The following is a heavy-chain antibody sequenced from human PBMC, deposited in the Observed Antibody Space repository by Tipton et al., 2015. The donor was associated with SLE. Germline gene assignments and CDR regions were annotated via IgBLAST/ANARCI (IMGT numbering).Heavy chain of an antibody. Sequence: GLVKPSQTLSLTCTVSGGSISSDDYYWTWIRQHPGKGLEWIGHISYSGSPYYNPSLRSRVTISVDTSKNHFSLKLSSVTAADTAVYYCARGGVGGYDYFDHWGQGTLVTVSS. V-gene: IGHV4-31*03. D-gene: IGHD5-12*01. J-gene: IGHJ4*02. CDR2: ISYSGSP. CDR1: GGSISSDDYY. CDR3: ARGGVGGYDYFDH.